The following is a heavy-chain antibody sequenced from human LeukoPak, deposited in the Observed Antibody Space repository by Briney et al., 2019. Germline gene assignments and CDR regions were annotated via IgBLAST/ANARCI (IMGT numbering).Heavy chain of an antibody. D-gene: IGHD3-22*01. Sequence: GESLKISCKGFGYSFTSYWIGSVRQMPGKGLEWMGIIYPGDSDTRYSPSFQGQVTISADKSITTAYLQWSSLKASDTAMYYCARRKNYYDSSGFYRYYFDYWGQGTLVTVSS. V-gene: IGHV5-51*01. CDR1: GYSFTSYW. CDR2: IYPGDSDT. CDR3: ARRKNYYDSSGFYRYYFDY. J-gene: IGHJ4*02.